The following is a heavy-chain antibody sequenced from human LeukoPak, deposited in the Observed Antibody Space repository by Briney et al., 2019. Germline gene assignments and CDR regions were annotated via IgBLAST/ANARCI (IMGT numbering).Heavy chain of an antibody. Sequence: GGSLRLSCAASGFTFSSYAMSWVRQAPGKGLEWVSAISGSGGSTYYADSVKGRFTISRDNSKNTLHLQMNSLRAEDTAVYYCASVSHSSSWYPYYFDYWGQGTLVTVSS. J-gene: IGHJ4*02. CDR2: ISGSGGST. CDR3: ASVSHSSSWYPYYFDY. D-gene: IGHD6-13*01. V-gene: IGHV3-23*01. CDR1: GFTFSSYA.